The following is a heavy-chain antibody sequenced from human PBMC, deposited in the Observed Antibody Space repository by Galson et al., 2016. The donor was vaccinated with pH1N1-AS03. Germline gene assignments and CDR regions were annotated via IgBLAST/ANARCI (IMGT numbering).Heavy chain of an antibody. CDR1: GGSLSGYY. J-gene: IGHJ6*02. Sequence: LSLTCAVYGGSLSGYYWTWIRQPLGKGLQWIGESNHRGSTRGITTYNPSLKSRVTISVDTSKNQFSLRLNSVTAADTAVYFCAGGNDYGSGTFYRSFGMDVWGQGTTVAVSS. V-gene: IGHV4-34*01. D-gene: IGHD3-10*01. CDR3: AGGNDYGSGTFYRSFGMDV. CDR2: SNHRGST.